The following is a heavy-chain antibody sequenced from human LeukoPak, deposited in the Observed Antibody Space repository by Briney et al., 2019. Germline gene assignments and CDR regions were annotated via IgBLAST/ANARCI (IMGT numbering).Heavy chain of an antibody. Sequence: TSETLSLTCTVSGGSISSYYWSWIRQPAGKGLEWIGRIYTSGSTNYNPSLKSRVTMSVDTSKNQFSLKLSSVTAADTAVYYCARDAPYYYDSSGSSFDPWGQGTLVTVSS. J-gene: IGHJ5*02. V-gene: IGHV4-4*07. CDR3: ARDAPYYYDSSGSSFDP. D-gene: IGHD3-22*01. CDR1: GGSISSYY. CDR2: IYTSGST.